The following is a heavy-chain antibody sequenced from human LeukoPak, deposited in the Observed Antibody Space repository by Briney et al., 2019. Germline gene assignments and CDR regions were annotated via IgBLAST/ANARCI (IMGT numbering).Heavy chain of an antibody. CDR1: GFTFSSYA. Sequence: GGSLRLSCATSGFTFSSYAMSWVRQAPGKGLEWVSGIGASGGSTYYADSVKGRFTISRDNSKNTLYLQMNSLRAEDTAVYYCAKGIQTFDYWGQGTLVTVSS. V-gene: IGHV3-23*01. CDR2: IGASGGST. CDR3: AKGIQTFDY. J-gene: IGHJ4*02.